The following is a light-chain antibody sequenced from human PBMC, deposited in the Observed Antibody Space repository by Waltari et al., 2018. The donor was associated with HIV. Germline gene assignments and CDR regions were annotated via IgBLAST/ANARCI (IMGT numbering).Light chain of an antibody. CDR1: QSVFRSSDTRHS. V-gene: IGKV4-1*01. Sequence: DIVMIQSPDSLAVSLGERATLNCKSSQSVFRSSDTRHSLAWYQQKPGQPPKLLISWASNREFGVPDRFSGSGSGTGFSLTISNLQAEDVAVYYCQQYYTTPQYTFGQGTKLEIK. J-gene: IGKJ2*01. CDR3: QQYYTTPQYT. CDR2: WAS.